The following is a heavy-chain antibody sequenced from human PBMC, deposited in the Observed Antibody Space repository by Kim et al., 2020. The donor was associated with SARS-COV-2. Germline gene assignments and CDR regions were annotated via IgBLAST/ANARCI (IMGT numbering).Heavy chain of an antibody. J-gene: IGHJ4*02. D-gene: IGHD5-12*01. CDR2: ISGSGGST. CDR3: AKDRGYESSGHC. V-gene: IGHV3-23*01. Sequence: GGSLRLSCAASGFTFSSYAMSWVRQAPGKGLEWVSAISGSGGSTYYAASVKGRFTISRDNSKNTLYLQMNSLRAEDTAGYYCAKDRGYESSGHCWGQGTPVTVSS. CDR1: GFTFSSYA.